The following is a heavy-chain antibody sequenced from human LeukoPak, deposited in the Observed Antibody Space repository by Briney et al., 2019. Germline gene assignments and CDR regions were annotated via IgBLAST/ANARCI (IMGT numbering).Heavy chain of an antibody. V-gene: IGHV3-15*01. J-gene: IGHJ4*02. CDR1: GFSFSKAW. Sequence: GSLRLSCAASGFSFSKAWMSWVRQVPGKGLEWLGRIRSKTDGGHTDYAAPVKGRFTISRDDSKDTVYLQMNNLITDDTALYYCSTDHYYGDYFDYWGQGTLVTVSS. D-gene: IGHD4-17*01. CDR3: STDHYYGDYFDY. CDR2: IRSKTDGGHT.